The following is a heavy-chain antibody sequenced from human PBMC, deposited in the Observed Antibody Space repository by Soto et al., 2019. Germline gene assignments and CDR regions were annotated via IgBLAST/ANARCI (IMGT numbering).Heavy chain of an antibody. CDR2: IYYSGST. J-gene: IGHJ4*02. D-gene: IGHD5-18*01. CDR3: ARALQGDIRYSYGYFDY. V-gene: IGHV4-31*03. Sequence: PSETLSLTCTVSGGSISSGGYYWSWIRQHPGKGLEWIGYIYYSGSTYYNPSLKSRVTISVDTSKNQFSLKLSSVTAADTAVYYCARALQGDIRYSYGYFDYRGQGTLVTVSS. CDR1: GGSISSGGYY.